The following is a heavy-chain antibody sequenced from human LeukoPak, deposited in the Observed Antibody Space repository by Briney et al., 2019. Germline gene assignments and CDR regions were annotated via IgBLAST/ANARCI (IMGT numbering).Heavy chain of an antibody. D-gene: IGHD1-26*01. CDR2: IYYSGST. J-gene: IGHJ2*01. V-gene: IGHV4-59*01. Sequence: SETLSLTCTVSGGSISSDYWSWIRQPPGKGLEWIGYIYYSGSTNYNPSLKSRVIISVDTSKNQFSLKLSSVTAADTAVYYCATDGNFDLWGRGTLVTVSS. CDR1: GGSISSDY. CDR3: ATDGNFDL.